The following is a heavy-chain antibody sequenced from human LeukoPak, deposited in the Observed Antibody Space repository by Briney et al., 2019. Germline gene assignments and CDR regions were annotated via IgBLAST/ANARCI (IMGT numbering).Heavy chain of an antibody. CDR3: ARFRYYDSSGYRAGDY. CDR2: IYSGGST. V-gene: IGHV3-66*01. CDR1: GFTVSSNY. J-gene: IGHJ4*02. Sequence: GGSLRLSCAASGFTVSSNYMSWVRQAPGKGLEWVSVIYSGGSTYYADSVKGRFTISRDNSKNTLYLQMNGLRAEDTAVYYCARFRYYDSSGYRAGDYWGQGTLVTVSS. D-gene: IGHD3-22*01.